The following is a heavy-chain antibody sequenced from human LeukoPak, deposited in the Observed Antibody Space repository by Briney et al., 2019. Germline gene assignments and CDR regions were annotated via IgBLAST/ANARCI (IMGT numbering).Heavy chain of an antibody. V-gene: IGHV4-39*07. CDR1: GGSISRSSSG. D-gene: IGHD3-3*01. CDR3: TAVSVCTIGVADGGYIDV. Sequence: LETLSLSCTVSGGSISRSSSGWGSIRQPPGEWLELMGCIYYSGSTYYNQSLKSRVTISVDTSKNRFSLKLSSATAPDSAADYCTAVSVCTIGVADGGYIDVWGKGTMVTVSS. CDR2: IYYSGST. J-gene: IGHJ6*03.